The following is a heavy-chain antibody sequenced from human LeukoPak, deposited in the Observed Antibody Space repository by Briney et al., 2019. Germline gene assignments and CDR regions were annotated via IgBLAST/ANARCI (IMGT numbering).Heavy chain of an antibody. CDR2: ISAYNGNT. V-gene: IGHV1-18*01. D-gene: IGHD6-19*01. CDR3: AREGDSSGWYNTYYFDY. Sequence: ASVKVSCKASGYTFTSYGISWVRQAPGQGLEWMGWISAYNGNTNYAQKLQGRVTMTTDTSTSTAYMELRSLRSDDTAVYYCAREGDSSGWYNTYYFDYWGQGTLVTVSS. J-gene: IGHJ4*02. CDR1: GYTFTSYG.